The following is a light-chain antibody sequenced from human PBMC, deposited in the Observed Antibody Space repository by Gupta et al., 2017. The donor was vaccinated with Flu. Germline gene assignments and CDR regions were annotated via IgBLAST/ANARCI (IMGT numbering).Light chain of an antibody. CDR1: QSVATNY. J-gene: IGKJ3*01. CDR3: QQECSMNT. CDR2: GAS. V-gene: IGKV3-20*01. Sequence: PGTLSLSPGERATLSCRASQSVATNYLDWYQQKPGQAPRLLIYGASSRANGIAGRFSGSGSGTDFTLTSSRREPEDFAVYYWQQECSMNTFGPGTKVDIK.